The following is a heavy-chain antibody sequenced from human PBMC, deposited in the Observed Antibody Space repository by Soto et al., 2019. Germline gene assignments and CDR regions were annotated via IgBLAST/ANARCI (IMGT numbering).Heavy chain of an antibody. CDR2: VFGHGGGP. Sequence: EVQLLESGGGLVQPGGSLRLSCAASGFTFSSFAMSWVRQAPGKGLEWVSRVFGHGGGPDYADSVKGRFTISRDNSKKTLFQLMISLRVDDTAIYYCAKMRGMEVWDYALDNWGQGTLVTVSS. D-gene: IGHD2-2*01. V-gene: IGHV3-23*01. CDR3: AKMRGMEVWDYALDN. CDR1: GFTFSSFA. J-gene: IGHJ4*02.